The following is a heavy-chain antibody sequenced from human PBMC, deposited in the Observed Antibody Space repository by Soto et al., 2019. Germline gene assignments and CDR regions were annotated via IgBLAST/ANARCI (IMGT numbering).Heavy chain of an antibody. Sequence: QLQLQESGPGLVKPSETLSLTCTVSGGSISSSSYYWGWIRQPPGKGLEWIGNIYYDGSTYYNPSLKSRVTISIDTSKNQFSVKLSSVTAADTAIYYCARHAARTSVTRIDYWGQGTLVTVSS. CDR2: IYYDGST. V-gene: IGHV4-39*01. CDR3: ARHAARTSVTRIDY. D-gene: IGHD4-17*01. CDR1: GGSISSSSYY. J-gene: IGHJ4*02.